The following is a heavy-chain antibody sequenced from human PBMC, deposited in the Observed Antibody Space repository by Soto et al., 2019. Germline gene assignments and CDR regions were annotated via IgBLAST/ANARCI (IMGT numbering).Heavy chain of an antibody. V-gene: IGHV3-48*03. CDR1: KFTFSSFE. CDR3: TRGGGWHQGYYHYYGMDV. Sequence: QPGGSLRLFCAASKFTFSSFEVNWVRQAPGKGLEWVSYISSTGSLIYYADSVKGRFTISRDNTKNSLYLQMNSLRPEDTAIYYCTRGGGWHQGYYHYYGMDVWGQGTTVTVSS. CDR2: ISSTGSLI. J-gene: IGHJ6*02. D-gene: IGHD1-26*01.